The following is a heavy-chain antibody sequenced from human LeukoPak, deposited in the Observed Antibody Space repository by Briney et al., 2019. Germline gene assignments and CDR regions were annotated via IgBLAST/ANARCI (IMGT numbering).Heavy chain of an antibody. CDR2: ISSSGSTI. CDR3: AKDGGTYGILTGYQGGFDY. V-gene: IGHV3-11*01. CDR1: GFTFSDYY. D-gene: IGHD3-9*01. J-gene: IGHJ4*02. Sequence: PGGSLRLSCAASGFTFSDYYMSWIRQAPGKGLEWVSYISSSGSTIYYADSVKGRFTISRDNAKNSLYLQMNSLRAEDTAVYYCAKDGGTYGILTGYQGGFDYWGQGTLVTVSS.